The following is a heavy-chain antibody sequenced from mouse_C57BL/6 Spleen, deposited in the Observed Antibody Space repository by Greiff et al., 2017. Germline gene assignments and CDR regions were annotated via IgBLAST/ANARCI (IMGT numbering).Heavy chain of an antibody. Sequence: VQLQESGAELVRPGASVKLSCKASGYTFTDYYINWVKQRPGQGLEWIARIYPGSGNTYYNEKFKGKATLTAEKSSSTAYMQLSSLTSEDSAVYFCARWELDYGSSLDYWGQGTTLTVSS. V-gene: IGHV1-76*01. D-gene: IGHD1-1*01. CDR3: ARWELDYGSSLDY. CDR1: GYTFTDYY. CDR2: IYPGSGNT. J-gene: IGHJ2*01.